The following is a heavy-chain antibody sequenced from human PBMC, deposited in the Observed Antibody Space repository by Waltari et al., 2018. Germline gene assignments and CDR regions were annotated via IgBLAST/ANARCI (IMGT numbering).Heavy chain of an antibody. V-gene: IGHV3-74*01. J-gene: IGHJ5*02. D-gene: IGHD2-15*01. CDR2: INSDGSST. CDR1: GFSLCGYW. CDR3: ARLGCSGGSCSP. Sequence: EVQVVESGGGVVQPGGSLRLSCAASGFSLCGYWAHWVRQAPGTGLVWVSRINSDGSSTSYADFVKGRFTISRDNAKNMVYLQMSSLRVDDTAVYYCARLGCSGGSCSPWGQGTLVSVSS.